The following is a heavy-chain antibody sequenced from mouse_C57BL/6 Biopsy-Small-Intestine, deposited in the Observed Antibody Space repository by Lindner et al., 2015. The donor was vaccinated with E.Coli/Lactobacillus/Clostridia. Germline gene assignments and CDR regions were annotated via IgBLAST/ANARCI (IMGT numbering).Heavy chain of an antibody. D-gene: IGHD1-1*01. J-gene: IGHJ1*03. CDR2: ISYSGST. CDR3: ARYSRYGSSPLYWYLDV. CDR1: GYSITSDY. V-gene: IGHV3-8*01. Sequence: VQLQESGPGLAKPSQTLSLTCSVTGYSITSDYWNWIRKFPGNKLEYMGYISYSGSTYYNPSLKSRISITRGTSKNQYYLQSNSVTTEDTATYYCARYSRYGSSPLYWYLDVWGTGTTVTVSS.